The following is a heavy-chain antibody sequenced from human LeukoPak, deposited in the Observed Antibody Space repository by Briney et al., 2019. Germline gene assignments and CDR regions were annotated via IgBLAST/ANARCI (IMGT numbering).Heavy chain of an antibody. CDR1: GNAFTISD. Sequence: ASVKVSCKASGNAFTISDFNWVRQAPGQGLEWMGWINPDSGYTNYAQKFQGRVTMTRDTSINTAYMELSRLTSDDTAVYYCATDPRTTVFGTFRYYYMDVWGEGTTLAVSS. D-gene: IGHD3-3*01. CDR3: ATDPRTTVFGTFRYYYMDV. V-gene: IGHV1-2*02. CDR2: INPDSGYT. J-gene: IGHJ6*03.